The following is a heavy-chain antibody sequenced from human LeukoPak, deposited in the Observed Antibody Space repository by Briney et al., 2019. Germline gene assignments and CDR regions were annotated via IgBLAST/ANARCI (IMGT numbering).Heavy chain of an antibody. CDR2: ISAYNGNT. CDR3: ARDLRITMVRGVSPPVGY. V-gene: IGHV1-18*03. D-gene: IGHD3-10*01. J-gene: IGHJ4*02. Sequence: ASVKVSCKASGYTFTSYGISWVRQAPGQGLEWMGWISAYNGNTNYAQKLQGRVTMTTDTSTSTAYMELRSLRSDDMAVYYCARDLRITMVRGVSPPVGYWGQGTLVTVSS. CDR1: GYTFTSYG.